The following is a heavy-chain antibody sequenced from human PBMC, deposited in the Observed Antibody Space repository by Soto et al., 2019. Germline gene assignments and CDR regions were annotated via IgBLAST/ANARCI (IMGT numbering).Heavy chain of an antibody. CDR2: IYYSGST. CDR1: GDSIRNYY. Sequence: PSETLSLTCSVSGDSIRNYYLNWIRQSPGKGLEWIGYIYYSGSTDYNPSLKSRVTISVDTSKNQFSLSLSSVTAADTAVYYCARRKAEEYCSTTSSCLLIFDMWGQGTMVTVSS. CDR3: ARRKAEEYCSTTSSCLLIFDM. D-gene: IGHD2-2*01. J-gene: IGHJ3*02. V-gene: IGHV4-59*08.